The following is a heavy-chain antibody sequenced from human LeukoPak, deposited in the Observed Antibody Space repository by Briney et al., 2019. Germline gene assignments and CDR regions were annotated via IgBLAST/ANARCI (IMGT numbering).Heavy chain of an antibody. J-gene: IGHJ4*02. Sequence: PGGSPRLSCAASGFTFSSYAMSWVRQAPGKGLEWVSAISGSGGSTYYADSVKGRFTISRDNSKNTLYLQMNSLRAEDTAVYYCAKARADYDAFDYWGQGTLVTVSS. CDR2: ISGSGGST. CDR3: AKARADYDAFDY. D-gene: IGHD3-3*01. CDR1: GFTFSSYA. V-gene: IGHV3-23*01.